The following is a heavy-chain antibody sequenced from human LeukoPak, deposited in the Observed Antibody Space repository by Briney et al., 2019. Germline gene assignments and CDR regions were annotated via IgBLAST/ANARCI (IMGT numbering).Heavy chain of an antibody. CDR2: IYYSGST. J-gene: IGHJ1*01. D-gene: IGHD2-15*01. CDR1: GGSISTYY. Sequence: SETLSLTCTVSGGSISTYYWNWIRQPPGKGLEWIGYIYYSGSTSYNPSLKSRITISVDTFKNQFSLKLSSVTAADTAVYYCARDTGVVVGYFQHWGQGTLVTVSS. CDR3: ARDTGVVVGYFQH. V-gene: IGHV4-59*01.